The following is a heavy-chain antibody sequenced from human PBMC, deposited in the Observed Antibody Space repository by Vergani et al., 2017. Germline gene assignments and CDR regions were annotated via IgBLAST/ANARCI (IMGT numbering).Heavy chain of an antibody. Sequence: VQLQESGPGLVKPSQTLSLTFTVSGGSFSTGCQSWPWLRHSAGRVREWIGRIYTSGATNSNPSLRSRAIMSGAASRKQFSLKVTSVTAADTAVYYCASDGGEYDKDALDVWGQGTKVTVTS. J-gene: IGHJ3*01. D-gene: IGHD2-21*01. CDR2: IYTSGAT. CDR3: ASDGGEYDKDALDV. V-gene: IGHV4-61*02. CDR1: GGSFSTGCQS.